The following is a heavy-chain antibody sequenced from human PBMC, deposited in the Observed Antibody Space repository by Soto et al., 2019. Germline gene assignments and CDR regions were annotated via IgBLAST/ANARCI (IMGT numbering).Heavy chain of an antibody. Sequence: QITLKESGPPLVKPTQTLTLTCAFSGFSLSTSGVGVGWLRPPPAKALACLALFYWDDDKRYKPSLKSRLTIPRDTSKNQVVLTMTNIDPADTATYYCAHIRIYSGTYHNWFDPWVQGTLVTVSS. J-gene: IGHJ5*02. D-gene: IGHD1-26*01. CDR1: GFSLSTSGVG. CDR2: FYWDDDK. V-gene: IGHV2-5*02. CDR3: AHIRIYSGTYHNWFDP.